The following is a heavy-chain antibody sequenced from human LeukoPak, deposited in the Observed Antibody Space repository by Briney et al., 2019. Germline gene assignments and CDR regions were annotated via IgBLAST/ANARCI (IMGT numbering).Heavy chain of an antibody. J-gene: IGHJ6*04. CDR3: ARDPGGAAQGLVDV. CDR1: GFTFSSYA. D-gene: IGHD3-10*01. Sequence: GRSLRLSCAASGFTFSSYAMHWVRQAPGKGLEWVAVISFDGSNKYYADSVKGRFTISRDKSKNTLYLKMNSLRAEDTAVYYCARDPGGAAQGLVDVWGKGTTVTVSS. V-gene: IGHV3-30-3*01. CDR2: ISFDGSNK.